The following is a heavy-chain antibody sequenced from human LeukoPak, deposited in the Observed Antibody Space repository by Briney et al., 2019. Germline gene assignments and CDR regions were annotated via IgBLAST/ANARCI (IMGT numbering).Heavy chain of an antibody. D-gene: IGHD1-1*01. CDR3: ARVSTTTPFDY. CDR1: GGTFSSYA. Sequence: ASVKVSCKASGGTFSSYAISWVRQAPGQGLEWMGWISAYNGNTNYAQKLQGRVTMTTDTSTSTAYMELRSLRSDDTAVYYCARVSTTTPFDYWGQGTLVTVSS. V-gene: IGHV1-18*01. J-gene: IGHJ4*02. CDR2: ISAYNGNT.